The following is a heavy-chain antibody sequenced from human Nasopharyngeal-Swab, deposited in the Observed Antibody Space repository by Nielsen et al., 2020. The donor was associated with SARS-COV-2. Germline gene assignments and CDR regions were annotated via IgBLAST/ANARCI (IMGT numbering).Heavy chain of an antibody. D-gene: IGHD1-14*01. CDR2: ISELGTGI. CDR3: TRGLTGHIVQWNPSPY. Sequence: GESLKISCAASGFSITTYGMTWVHQAPGKGLEWISGISELGTGIYYADSVWGRFTISRDTSKNTVYLQMNTLRADDTALYFCTRGLTGHIVQWNPSPYWGQGTLVTVSS. V-gene: IGHV3-23*01. CDR1: GFSITTYG. J-gene: IGHJ4*02.